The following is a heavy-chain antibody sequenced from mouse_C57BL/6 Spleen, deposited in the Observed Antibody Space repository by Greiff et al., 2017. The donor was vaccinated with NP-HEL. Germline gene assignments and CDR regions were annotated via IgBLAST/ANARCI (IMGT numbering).Heavy chain of an antibody. CDR2: IYPGSGST. CDR3: ARGGYSYYAMDY. Sequence: QVQLQQSGAELVKPGASVKMSCKASGYTFTSYWITWVKQRPGQGLEWIGDIYPGSGSTNYNEKFKSKATLTVDTSSSTAYMQLSSLTSEDSAVYYCARGGYSYYAMDYWGQGTSVTVSS. CDR1: GYTFTSYW. V-gene: IGHV1-55*01. D-gene: IGHD2-3*01. J-gene: IGHJ4*01.